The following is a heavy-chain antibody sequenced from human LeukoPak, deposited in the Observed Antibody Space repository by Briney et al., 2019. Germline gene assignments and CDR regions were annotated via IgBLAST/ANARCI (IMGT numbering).Heavy chain of an antibody. V-gene: IGHV1-8*01. CDR2: MSPNSGDT. J-gene: IGHJ4*02. D-gene: IGHD7-27*01. CDR1: GYTFTSYD. Sequence: ASVKVSCKASGYTFTSYDFNWVRQATGQRPEWMGWMSPNSGDTGHAQKFQDRVTMTRNTSISTAYMELSSLRSDGTAVYYCARGPPNWGYDYWGPGTLVTVSS. CDR3: ARGPPNWGYDY.